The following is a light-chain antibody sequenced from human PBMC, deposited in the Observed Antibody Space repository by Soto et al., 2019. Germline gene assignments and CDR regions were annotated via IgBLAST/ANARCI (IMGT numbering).Light chain of an antibody. CDR3: QQRSNWHPT. CDR2: DAS. J-gene: IGKJ3*01. CDR1: QSVSSY. V-gene: IGKV3-11*01. Sequence: EIVLTQSPATLSLSPGERATLSFMASQSVSSYLAWYQQKPGQAPRLLIYDASNRATGIPARLSGSGSGTDFTLTISSLEPEDFAVYYCQQRSNWHPTFGPGTKVDIK.